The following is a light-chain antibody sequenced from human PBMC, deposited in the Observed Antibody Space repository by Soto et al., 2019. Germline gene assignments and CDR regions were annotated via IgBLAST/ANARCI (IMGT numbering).Light chain of an antibody. CDR2: EVS. Sequence: QSVLTQPASVSGSPGQSITISCTGTSRDVGGYNYVSWYQQHPGKAPKLMIYEVSNRPSGVSNRFSGSKSGNTASLTISGLQAEDEADYYCSSYTGSSTYVVFGGGTKLTVL. CDR3: SSYTGSSTYVV. V-gene: IGLV2-14*01. J-gene: IGLJ2*01. CDR1: SRDVGGYNY.